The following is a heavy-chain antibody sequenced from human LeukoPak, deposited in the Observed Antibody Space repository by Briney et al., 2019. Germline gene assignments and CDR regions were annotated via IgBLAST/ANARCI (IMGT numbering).Heavy chain of an antibody. Sequence: GASVKVSCKASGYTFTGYYMHWVRQAPGQGLEWMGWITASNGYTNYAQKLQGRVTMTTDTSTSTAYMELRSLRSDDTAVYYCARAFVSGYYYAFDYWGQGTLVTVSS. CDR1: GYTFTGYY. CDR2: ITASNGYT. D-gene: IGHD3-22*01. V-gene: IGHV1-18*04. J-gene: IGHJ4*02. CDR3: ARAFVSGYYYAFDY.